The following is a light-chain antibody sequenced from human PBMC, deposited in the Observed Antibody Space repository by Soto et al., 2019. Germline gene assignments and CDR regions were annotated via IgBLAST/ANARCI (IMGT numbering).Light chain of an antibody. CDR2: AAS. CDR3: EQVNSYPLT. Sequence: DIQLTQSPSFLSASVGDRVTITCRASQGISSSLAWYQQKPGKAPNLLIYAASTLQTGVPTRFSGSGSGTEFTLTISSLQPEDFASYYCEQVNSYPLTFGGGNKVEIK. CDR1: QGISSS. V-gene: IGKV1-9*01. J-gene: IGKJ4*01.